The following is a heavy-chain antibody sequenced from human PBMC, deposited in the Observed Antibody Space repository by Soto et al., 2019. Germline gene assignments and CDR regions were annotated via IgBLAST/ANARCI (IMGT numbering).Heavy chain of an antibody. V-gene: IGHV4-31*03. CDR1: GGSISSGGYY. Sequence: PSETLSLTCTVSGGSISSGGYYWSWIRQHPGKGLEWIGYIYYSGSTYYNPSLKSRVTISVDTSKNQFSLKLSSVTAADTAVYYCARVRNSSGYYSSYYYYGMDVWGQGTTVTAP. D-gene: IGHD3-22*01. CDR3: ARVRNSSGYYSSYYYYGMDV. CDR2: IYYSGST. J-gene: IGHJ6*02.